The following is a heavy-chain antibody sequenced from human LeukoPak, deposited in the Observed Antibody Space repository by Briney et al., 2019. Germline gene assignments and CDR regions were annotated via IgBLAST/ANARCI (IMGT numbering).Heavy chain of an antibody. Sequence: GGSLRLSCAASGFAFNTYWMHWVRQAPGTGLVWVSRINGDGSSTSYADFVKGRFTISRDNAKNTLYLQMNCLRAEETAIYYCARDKGYSIDQWGQGTLVTVSS. D-gene: IGHD5-18*01. CDR3: ARDKGYSIDQ. CDR1: GFAFNTYW. J-gene: IGHJ5*02. V-gene: IGHV3-74*01. CDR2: INGDGSST.